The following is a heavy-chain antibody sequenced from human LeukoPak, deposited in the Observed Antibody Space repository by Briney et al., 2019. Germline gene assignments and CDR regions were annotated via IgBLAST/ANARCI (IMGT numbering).Heavy chain of an antibody. CDR3: ARDRYDRSSYYDY. D-gene: IGHD3-22*01. J-gene: IGHJ4*02. CDR1: GFTLSSYS. Sequence: GGSLRLSCAASGFTLSSYSMNWVRQAPGKGLEWVSSISSSSSYIHYTDSVKGRFTISRDNTKKSLYLQMNSLRAEDTAVYYCARDRYDRSSYYDYWGQGTLVTVSS. V-gene: IGHV3-21*01. CDR2: ISSSSSYI.